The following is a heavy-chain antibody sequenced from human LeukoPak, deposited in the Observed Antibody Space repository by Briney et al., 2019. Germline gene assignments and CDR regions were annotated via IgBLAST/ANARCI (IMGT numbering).Heavy chain of an antibody. Sequence: PGGSLRLSCAASGVTFSRYSMNWVRQAPGKGVEWVSSISSSSGYTHYARSVRGRFTIPRDNAKDSPYLQMTILRAEDTAVYYCTRDQGGDYYDSSGYFIPFDYWGQGTLVTVSS. D-gene: IGHD3-22*01. V-gene: IGHV3-21*01. CDR2: ISSSSGYT. CDR1: GVTFSRYS. J-gene: IGHJ4*02. CDR3: TRDQGGDYYDSSGYFIPFDY.